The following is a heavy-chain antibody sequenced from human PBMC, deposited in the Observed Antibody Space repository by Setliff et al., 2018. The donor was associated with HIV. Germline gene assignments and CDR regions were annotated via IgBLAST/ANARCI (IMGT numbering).Heavy chain of an antibody. Sequence: SVKVSCKVSDVTPSNYALNWVRQAPGQGLEWMGAIIPVFATANYAQKFQGRVTITADESTLTAYLELSSLTSEDTAVYFCARGTGSYSYFDSWGLGTLVTVSS. CDR1: DVTPSNYA. CDR2: IIPVFATA. V-gene: IGHV1-69*13. J-gene: IGHJ4*02. D-gene: IGHD1-26*01. CDR3: ARGTGSYSYFDS.